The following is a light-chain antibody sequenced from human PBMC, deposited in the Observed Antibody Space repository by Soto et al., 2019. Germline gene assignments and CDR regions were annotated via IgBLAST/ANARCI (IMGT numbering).Light chain of an antibody. Sequence: EIGMTQSPATLSGSPGERATLSCRASQSIRSNLAWYQQKLGQAPRLLIYGASNRATGIPDSFSGSASGTDFTLTISRLAPEDSAVYYCQQYGSPGTFGQGTQVDIK. CDR3: QQYGSPGT. CDR1: QSIRSN. CDR2: GAS. V-gene: IGKV3-20*01. J-gene: IGKJ1*01.